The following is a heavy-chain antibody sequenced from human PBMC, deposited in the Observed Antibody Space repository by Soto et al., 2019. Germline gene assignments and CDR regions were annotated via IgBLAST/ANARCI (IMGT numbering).Heavy chain of an antibody. CDR2: ISGSGSNT. D-gene: IGHD1-26*01. J-gene: IGHJ4*02. Sequence: GGSLRLSCAASGFPFTIYAMSWVRPTPGKGLEWVSAISGSGSNTFYADSVRGRFTISRDNSKNTVFLQMNNLRAEDTAVYFCARERATFDYWGQGTRDTVS. V-gene: IGHV3-23*01. CDR1: GFPFTIYA. CDR3: ARERATFDY.